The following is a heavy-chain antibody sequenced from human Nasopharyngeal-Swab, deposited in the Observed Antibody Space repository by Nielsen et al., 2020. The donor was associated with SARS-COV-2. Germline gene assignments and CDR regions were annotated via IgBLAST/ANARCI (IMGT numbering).Heavy chain of an antibody. Sequence: GGSLRLSCAASGLTFSSYWMSWVRQAPGKGLEWVANIKQDGSEKYSVDSVKGRFTISRDNAKNSLYLQMNSLRAEDTAVYYCAREFGYSGYDKRYYYYGMDVWGQGTTVTVSS. D-gene: IGHD5-12*01. CDR2: IKQDGSEK. CDR1: GLTFSSYW. J-gene: IGHJ6*02. CDR3: AREFGYSGYDKRYYYYGMDV. V-gene: IGHV3-7*01.